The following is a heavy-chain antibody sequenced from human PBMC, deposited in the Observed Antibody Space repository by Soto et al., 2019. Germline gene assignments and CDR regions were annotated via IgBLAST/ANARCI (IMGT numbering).Heavy chain of an antibody. CDR2: ISGSGGST. D-gene: IGHD6-6*01. CDR1: GFTFSSYA. CDR3: SLAARPGLFDY. J-gene: IGHJ4*02. Sequence: GGSLRLSCAASGFTFSSYAMSWVRQAPGKGLEWVSAISGSGGSTYYADSVKGLFTISRDNSKNTLYLQMNSLRAEDTAVYYCSLAARPGLFDYWGQGTLVTVSS. V-gene: IGHV3-23*01.